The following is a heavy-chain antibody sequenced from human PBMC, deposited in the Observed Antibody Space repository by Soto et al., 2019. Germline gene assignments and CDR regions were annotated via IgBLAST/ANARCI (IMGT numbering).Heavy chain of an antibody. V-gene: IGHV4-59*01. D-gene: IGHD6-19*01. J-gene: IGHJ6*02. Sequence: PSETLSLTCTVSGGSISSYYWSWIRQPPGKGLEWIGYIYYSGSTNYNPSLKSRVTISVDTSKNQFSLKLSSVTAADTAVYYCARGSGPYYYGMDVWGQGTTVTVS. CDR3: ARGSGPYYYGMDV. CDR1: GGSISSYY. CDR2: IYYSGST.